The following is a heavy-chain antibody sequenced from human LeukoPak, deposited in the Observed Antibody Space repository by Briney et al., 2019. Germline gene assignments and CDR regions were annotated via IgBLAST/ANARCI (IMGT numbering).Heavy chain of an antibody. CDR1: GYTFTGYY. Sequence: GASVKVSCKASGYTFTGYYIHWVRQAPGQGLEWMGWINPNSGGTNYAQKFQGRVTMTRDTSISTAYMELSRLRSDDTAVYYCARDWDIAVAFFDCWGQGTLVTVSS. CDR2: INPNSGGT. D-gene: IGHD6-19*01. V-gene: IGHV1-2*02. CDR3: ARDWDIAVAFFDC. J-gene: IGHJ4*02.